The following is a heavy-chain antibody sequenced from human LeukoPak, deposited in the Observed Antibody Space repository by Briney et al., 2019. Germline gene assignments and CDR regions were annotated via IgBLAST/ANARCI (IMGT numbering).Heavy chain of an antibody. CDR3: ARTENYIPEDCFDP. J-gene: IGHJ5*02. CDR2: ICYSGST. CDR1: GGSIGSSSCC. V-gene: IGHV4-39*01. Sequence: SETLSLTCSVSGGSIGSSSCCWGWIRQPPGKGLEWIGTICYSGSTFYNPSLKSRVTLSVDTSKNQFTLKLSSVTAADTAVYYCARTENYIPEDCFDPWGQGTLVTVSS. D-gene: IGHD5-24*01.